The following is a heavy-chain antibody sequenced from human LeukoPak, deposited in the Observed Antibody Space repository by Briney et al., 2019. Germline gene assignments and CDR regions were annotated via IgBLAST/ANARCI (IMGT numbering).Heavy chain of an antibody. CDR2: IYYSGST. CDR1: GGSISSSNW. CDR3: ARVKGYSNLALDY. D-gene: IGHD4-11*01. V-gene: IGHV4-61*01. J-gene: IGHJ4*02. Sequence: SGTLSLTCAVSGGSISSSNWWSWIRQPPGKGLEWIGYIYYSGSTNYNPSLKSRVTISVDTSKNQFSLKLSSVTAADTAVYYCARVKGYSNLALDYWGQGTLVTVSS.